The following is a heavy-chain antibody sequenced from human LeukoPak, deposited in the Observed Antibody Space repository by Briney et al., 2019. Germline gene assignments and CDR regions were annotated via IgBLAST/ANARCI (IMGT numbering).Heavy chain of an antibody. Sequence: RRASVKVSCKASGYTFTGYYMHWVRQAPGQGLEWMGWINPNSGGTNYAQKFQGRVTMTRDTSISTAYMELSRLRSDDTAVYYCARDRGLLWFGEPSSAFDIWGQGTMVTVSS. CDR3: ARDRGLLWFGEPSSAFDI. D-gene: IGHD3-10*01. CDR1: GYTFTGYY. CDR2: INPNSGGT. J-gene: IGHJ3*02. V-gene: IGHV1-2*02.